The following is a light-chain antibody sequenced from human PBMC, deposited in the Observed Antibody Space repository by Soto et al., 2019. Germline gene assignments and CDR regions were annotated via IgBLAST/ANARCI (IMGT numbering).Light chain of an antibody. Sequence: QSALTQPASGSGAPVQSITISCTGTSSDVGGYNYVSWYQHHPGKAPKLMIFDVSNRPSGVSNRFSGSKSGNTASLTISGLQPEDEADYYCSSYTTSNTRQIVFGTGTKVTVL. J-gene: IGLJ1*01. V-gene: IGLV2-14*03. CDR1: SSDVGGYNY. CDR2: DVS. CDR3: SSYTTSNTRQIV.